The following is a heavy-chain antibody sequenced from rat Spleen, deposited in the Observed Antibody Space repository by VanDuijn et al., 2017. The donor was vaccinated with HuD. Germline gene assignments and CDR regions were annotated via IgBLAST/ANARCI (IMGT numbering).Heavy chain of an antibody. Sequence: EVQLVESGGGLVQPGRSMKLSCAASGFTFSNYDMAWVRQAPTKGLEWVASISNSGGSIYYPDSVKGRFTISRDNAQNTLYLQMNSLRSEDTATYYCARHGPGQRYFDYWGQGVMVTVSS. CDR2: ISNSGGSI. CDR1: GFTFSNYD. D-gene: IGHD1-4*01. J-gene: IGHJ2*01. V-gene: IGHV5-25*01. CDR3: ARHGPGQRYFDY.